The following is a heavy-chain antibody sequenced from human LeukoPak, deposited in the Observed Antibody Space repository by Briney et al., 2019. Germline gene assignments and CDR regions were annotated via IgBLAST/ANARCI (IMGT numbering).Heavy chain of an antibody. D-gene: IGHD1-1*01. CDR3: ARERVHSSSYYYYYYMDV. CDR2: INQDGSEK. J-gene: IGHJ6*03. V-gene: IGHV3-7*01. CDR1: GFTFSSYW. Sequence: SGGSLGFSCAALGFTFSSYWMSRARKAPGKGLEWVANINQDGSEKYYVDSVKGRFTISRDNAKNSLYLQMNSLRAEDTAVYYCARERVHSSSYYYYYYMDVWGKGTTVTVSS.